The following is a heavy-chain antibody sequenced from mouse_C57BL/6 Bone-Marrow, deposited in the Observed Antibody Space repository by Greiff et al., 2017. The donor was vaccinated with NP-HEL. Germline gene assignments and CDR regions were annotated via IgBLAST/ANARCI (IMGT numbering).Heavy chain of an antibody. CDR2: IYPRDGST. Sequence: QVQLQQSDAELVKPGASVKISCKASGYTFTDHTIHWMKQRPEQGLEWIGYIYPRDGSTKYNEKFKGKATLTADTSSSTAYMQLSSLTSEDSAVYFCARLGFFTAVDGGYWGKGTTLTVSS. CDR1: GYTFTDHT. D-gene: IGHD1-1*01. J-gene: IGHJ2*01. CDR3: ARLGFFTAVDGGY. V-gene: IGHV1-78*01.